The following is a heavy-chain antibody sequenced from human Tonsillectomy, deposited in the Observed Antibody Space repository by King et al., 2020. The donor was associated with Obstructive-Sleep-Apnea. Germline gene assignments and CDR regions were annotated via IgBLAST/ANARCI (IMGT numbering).Heavy chain of an antibody. D-gene: IGHD3-10*01. CDR1: GFTFSSYG. CDR3: AKDAYGSGSYYGLNAFDI. CDR2: ISYDGSNK. J-gene: IGHJ3*02. V-gene: IGHV3-30*18. Sequence: VQLVESGGGVVQPGRSLRLSCAASGFTFSSYGMHWVRQSPGKGLEWGAVISYDGSNKYYADSVKGRFTISRDLSKNTLYLQMHSLRTEDTAVYFCAKDAYGSGSYYGLNAFDIWGQGKMVTVSS.